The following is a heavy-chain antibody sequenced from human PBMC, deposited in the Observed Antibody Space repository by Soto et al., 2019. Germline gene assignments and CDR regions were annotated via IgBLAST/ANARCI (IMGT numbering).Heavy chain of an antibody. V-gene: IGHV3-33*01. CDR3: STVDNYSSSVF. Sequence: QVQLVESGGGVVQPGGSLRLSCAAAGSTFSNYGMHWVRQAQGKGLEWVAVVWYDGTTKFYQDSEKGRITISRDKSNNTRNLQMISLRAEDTAVYYCSTVDNYSSSVFWGQGTLVTVSS. D-gene: IGHD3-10*01. CDR2: VWYDGTTK. CDR1: GSTFSNYG. J-gene: IGHJ4*02.